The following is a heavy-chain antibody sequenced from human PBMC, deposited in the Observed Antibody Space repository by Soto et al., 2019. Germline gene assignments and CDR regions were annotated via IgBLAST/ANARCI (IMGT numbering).Heavy chain of an antibody. Sequence: GGSLRLSCAASGFTFSSYSMNWVRQAPGKGLEWVSYISSSSSTIYYADSVKGRFTISRDNAKNSLYLQMSSLRDEDTAVYYCARETEYNSQSTRGYWGQGTLVTVSS. CDR2: ISSSSSTI. D-gene: IGHD6-6*01. CDR3: ARETEYNSQSTRGY. J-gene: IGHJ4*02. V-gene: IGHV3-48*02. CDR1: GFTFSSYS.